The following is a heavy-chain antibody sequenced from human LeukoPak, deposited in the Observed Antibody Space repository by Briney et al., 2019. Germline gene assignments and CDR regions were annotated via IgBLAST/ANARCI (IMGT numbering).Heavy chain of an antibody. CDR2: IYYSGST. D-gene: IGHD2-2*01. J-gene: IGHJ4*02. Sequence: PSETLSLTCTVSGGSISSGDYYWSWIRQPPGKGLEWIGHIYYSGSTYYNPSLKSRVTISADTSKNQFSLKLSSVTAADTAVYYCARDLPSSSFDNWGQGTLVTVSS. CDR3: ARDLPSSSFDN. CDR1: GGSISSGDYY. V-gene: IGHV4-30-4*08.